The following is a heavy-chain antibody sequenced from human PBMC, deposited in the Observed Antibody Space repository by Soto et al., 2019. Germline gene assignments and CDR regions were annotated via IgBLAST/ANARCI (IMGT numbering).Heavy chain of an antibody. CDR1: GDSIGSGNKY. J-gene: IGHJ5*02. D-gene: IGHD2-21*02. Sequence: SETLSLTCTVSGDSIGSGNKYWSWIRQAPGKGLEWIGYIFSSGTTYYNPSLMSRLTISVDTSKNQFSLKLTSVTAAETAVYYCVRTARQGAVAPHWFDRWGQGTQVTVSS. CDR3: VRTARQGAVAPHWFDR. V-gene: IGHV4-30-4*01. CDR2: IFSSGTT.